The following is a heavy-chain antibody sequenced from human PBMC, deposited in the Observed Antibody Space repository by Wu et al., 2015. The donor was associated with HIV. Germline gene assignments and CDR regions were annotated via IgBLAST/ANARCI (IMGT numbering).Heavy chain of an antibody. D-gene: IGHD2-2*01. CDR3: TTGIVVPSTMLGYLDY. V-gene: IGHV1-24*01. CDR1: GYTLSKLS. CDR2: FDPAKGET. Sequence: QVQLVQSGAEVKKPGASVKVSCKISGYTLSKLSMHWVRQPPGKGLEWMGGFDPAKGETIFAQKFQGRVTMTDDISTDTAYMELSSLRSEDTAIYYCTTGIVVPSTMLGYLDYRGHGRLVTVSS. J-gene: IGHJ4*01.